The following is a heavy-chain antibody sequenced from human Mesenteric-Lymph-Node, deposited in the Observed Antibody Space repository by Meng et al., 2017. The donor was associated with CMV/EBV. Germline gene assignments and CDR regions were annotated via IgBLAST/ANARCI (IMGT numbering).Heavy chain of an antibody. J-gene: IGHJ3*02. D-gene: IGHD2-15*01. Sequence: GEFLKISCAASGFTFSSYWMHWVRQVPGKGLVWVSRINSDGSSTSCADSVKGRFTISRDNAKNTLYLQMNSLRAEDTAVHYCARGYISGGLDIWGQGTMVTVSS. CDR2: INSDGSST. CDR1: GFTFSSYW. CDR3: ARGYISGGLDI. V-gene: IGHV3-74*01.